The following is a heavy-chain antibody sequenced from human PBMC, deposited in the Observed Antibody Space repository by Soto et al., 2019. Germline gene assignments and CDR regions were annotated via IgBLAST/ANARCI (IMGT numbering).Heavy chain of an antibody. J-gene: IGHJ4*02. CDR1: GGSISSYY. CDR2: IYYSGST. Sequence: PSETLSLTCTVSGGSISSYYWSWIRQPPGKGLEWIGYIYYSGSTNYNPSLKSRVTITADSSTNIVYMELRTLRSDDTAVYYCATGKRSYLNYGESWGQGTLVTV. CDR3: ATGKRSYLNYGES. V-gene: IGHV4-59*01. D-gene: IGHD1-26*01.